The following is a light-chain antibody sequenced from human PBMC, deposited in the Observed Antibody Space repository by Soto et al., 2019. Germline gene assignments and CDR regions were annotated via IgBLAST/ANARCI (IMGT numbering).Light chain of an antibody. J-gene: IGLJ2*01. CDR1: SSDVGGYHY. CDR3: ASWDDRLSGPI. Sequence: QSALTQPPSASGSPGQSVTISCTGTSSDVGGYHYVSWYQQHPGKAPKLMIYEVSKRPSGVPDRFSGSKSGNTASLTVSGLQAEDEADYYCASWDDRLSGPIFGGGTKLTVL. V-gene: IGLV2-8*01. CDR2: EVS.